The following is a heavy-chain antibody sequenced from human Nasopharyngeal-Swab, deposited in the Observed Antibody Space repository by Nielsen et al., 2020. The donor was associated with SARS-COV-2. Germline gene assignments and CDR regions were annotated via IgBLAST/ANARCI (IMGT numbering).Heavy chain of an antibody. CDR2: NYYSGST. J-gene: IGHJ4*02. V-gene: IGHV4-39*01. D-gene: IGHD6-13*01. CDR3: ARMSIAAAGTGSY. CDR1: GGSISSSSYY. Sequence: SETLSLTCTVSGGSISSSSYYWGWIRQPPGKGLEWIGSNYYSGSTYYNPSLKSRVTISVDTSKNQFSLKLSSVTAADTAVYYCARMSIAAAGTGSYWGQGTLVTVSS.